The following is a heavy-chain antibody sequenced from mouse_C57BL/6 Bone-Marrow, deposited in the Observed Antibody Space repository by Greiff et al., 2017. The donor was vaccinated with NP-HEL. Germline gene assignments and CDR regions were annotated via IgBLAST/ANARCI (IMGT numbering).Heavy chain of an antibody. V-gene: IGHV1-55*01. CDR1: GYTFTSYW. CDR2: IYPGSGST. Sequence: VQLQQSGAELVKPGASVKMSCKASGYTFTSYWITWVKQRPGQGLEWIGDIYPGSGSTNYNEKFKSKATLTVDTSSSTAYMQLSSLTSEDSAVYYCARPPTVGGYFDVWGTGTTVTVSS. J-gene: IGHJ1*03. D-gene: IGHD1-1*01. CDR3: ARPPTVGGYFDV.